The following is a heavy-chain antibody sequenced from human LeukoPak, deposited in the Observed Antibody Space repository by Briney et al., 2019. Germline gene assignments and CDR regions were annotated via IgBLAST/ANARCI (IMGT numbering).Heavy chain of an antibody. J-gene: IGHJ4*02. CDR1: GYTFTSYD. CDR2: MNPNSGNT. D-gene: IGHD6-19*01. Sequence: ASVKVSCKASGYTFTSYDINWVRQATGQGLEWMGWMNPNSGNTGYAQKFQGRVTMTRNTSISTAYVELSSLRSEDTAVYYCARARRNSSGWYYFDYWGQGTLVTVSS. V-gene: IGHV1-8*01. CDR3: ARARRNSSGWYYFDY.